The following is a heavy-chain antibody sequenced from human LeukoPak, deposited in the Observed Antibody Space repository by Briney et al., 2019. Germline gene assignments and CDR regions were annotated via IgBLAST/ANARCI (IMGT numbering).Heavy chain of an antibody. J-gene: IGHJ4*02. CDR3: AKDISDSSGYYDPKFDY. CDR1: GFTFSSYG. CDR2: IWYDGSNK. V-gene: IGHV3-33*06. D-gene: IGHD3-22*01. Sequence: HPGGSLRLSCAASGFTFSSYGMHWVRQAPGKGLEWVAVIWYDGSNKYYADSVKGRFTISRDNSKNTLYLQMNSLRAEDTAVYYCAKDISDSSGYYDPKFDYWGQGTLVTDSS.